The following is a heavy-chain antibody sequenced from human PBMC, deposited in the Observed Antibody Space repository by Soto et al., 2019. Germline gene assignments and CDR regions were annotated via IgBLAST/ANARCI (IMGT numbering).Heavy chain of an antibody. Sequence: GGSLRLSCAASGFTFSSYGMHWVRQAPGKGLEWVAVIWYDGSNKYYADSVKGRFTISRDNSKNTLYLQMNSLRAEDTAVYYCARADGSGSYYNDYYYMDVWGKGTTVTVSS. CDR3: ARADGSGSYYNDYYYMDV. D-gene: IGHD3-10*01. V-gene: IGHV3-33*01. CDR2: IWYDGSNK. CDR1: GFTFSSYG. J-gene: IGHJ6*03.